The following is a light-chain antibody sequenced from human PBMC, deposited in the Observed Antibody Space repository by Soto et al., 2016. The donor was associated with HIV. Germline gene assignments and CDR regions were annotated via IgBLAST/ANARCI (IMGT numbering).Light chain of an antibody. J-gene: IGLJ3*02. CDR2: DDS. V-gene: IGLV3-21*03. CDR3: QVWDSSNYHWV. Sequence: SYELTQPSSVSVAPGKTARITCGGNNIGSKSVHWYRQKPGQAPVLVVHDDSGRPSGIPERYSGSNSGNTATLTITRVEVGDEADYDCQVWDSSNYHWVFGGGTKMTVL. CDR1: NIGSKS.